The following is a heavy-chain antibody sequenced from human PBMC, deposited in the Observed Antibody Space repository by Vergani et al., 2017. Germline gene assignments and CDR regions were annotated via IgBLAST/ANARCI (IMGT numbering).Heavy chain of an antibody. J-gene: IGHJ6*03. CDR2: IYYSGST. CDR1: GGSISSYY. Sequence: QVQLQESGPGLVKPSETLSLTCTVSGGSISSYYWSWIRQPPGKGLEWIGYIYYSGSTNYNPSLKSRLTISVDTSKNQFSLKLSSVTAADTAVYYCARGPLYYEFCSGYPSYYYMAGWGKGSTVTVSS. CDR3: ARGPLYYEFCSGYPSYYYMAG. D-gene: IGHD3-3*01. V-gene: IGHV4-59*01.